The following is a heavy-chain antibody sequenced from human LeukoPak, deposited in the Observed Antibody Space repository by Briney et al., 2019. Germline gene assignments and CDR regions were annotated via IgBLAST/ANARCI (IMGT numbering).Heavy chain of an antibody. D-gene: IGHD6-19*01. Sequence: ASVKVSCKASGYTFTTYCIHWVRQAPGQGLEWMGVIDPTSGKTNYAQKFQGRVTMNRDMSTSTIYLELTSLRSDDTAFYYCARDLRTVTVAGLGVFDIWGQGTIVSVSS. CDR2: IDPTSGKT. V-gene: IGHV1-46*01. J-gene: IGHJ3*02. CDR1: GYTFTTYC. CDR3: ARDLRTVTVAGLGVFDI.